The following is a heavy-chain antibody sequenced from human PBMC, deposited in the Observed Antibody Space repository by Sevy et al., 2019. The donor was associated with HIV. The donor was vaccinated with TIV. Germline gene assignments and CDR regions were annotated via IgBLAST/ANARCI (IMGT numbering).Heavy chain of an antibody. V-gene: IGHV5-51*01. CDR2: IYPGDSDT. J-gene: IGHJ4*02. Sequence: GGSLRLSCKGSGYSFTSYWIGWVRQMPGKGLEWMGIIYPGDSDTTYSPSFQGQVTISADKSISTAYLQWSSLKASDTAMYYCARGTTVTTPVDWGQGTLVTGLL. CDR1: GYSFTSYW. D-gene: IGHD4-17*01. CDR3: ARGTTVTTPVD.